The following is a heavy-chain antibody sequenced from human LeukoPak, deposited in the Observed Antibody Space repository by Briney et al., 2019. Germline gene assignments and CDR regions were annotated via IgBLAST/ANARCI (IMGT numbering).Heavy chain of an antibody. V-gene: IGHV4-39*07. CDR2: IYFSGST. D-gene: IGHD2-2*01. CDR1: GDSISSANYY. Sequence: SETLSLTCTVSGDSISSANYYWGWVRQPPGKGLEWIGSIYFSGSTYYNPSLKSRVTISVETSKVQFSLKLSSVTVADTAVYYCARDSCSSTSCRKKFDNWGQGTLVTVSS. CDR3: ARDSCSSTSCRKKFDN. J-gene: IGHJ4*02.